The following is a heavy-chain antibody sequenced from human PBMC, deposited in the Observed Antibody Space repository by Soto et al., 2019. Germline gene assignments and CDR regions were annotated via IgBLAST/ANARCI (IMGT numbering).Heavy chain of an antibody. J-gene: IGHJ4*02. CDR3: ARGGIH. D-gene: IGHD6-13*01. CDR1: VYTFSSHE. V-gene: IGHV3-48*03. Sequence: GWSLRLSCVSSVYTFSSHEMNWIRQTPGKRLEWISSVSGSGTTKYADSVKGRFTISRDNAHKSIYLQMNSLRVEDTGVYYCARGGIHWGQGALVTVSS. CDR2: VSGSGTT.